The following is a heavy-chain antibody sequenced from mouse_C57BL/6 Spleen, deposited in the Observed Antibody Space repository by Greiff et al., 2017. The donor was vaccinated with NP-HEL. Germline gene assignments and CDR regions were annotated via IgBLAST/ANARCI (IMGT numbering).Heavy chain of an antibody. D-gene: IGHD1-1*01. CDR2: IHPNSGST. Sequence: VQLQQSGAELVKPGASVKLSCKASGYTFTSYWMHWVKQRPGQGLEWIGMIHPNSGSTNYNEKFKSKATLTVDKSSSTAYMQLSSLTSEDSAVYYYARIYYGSSYFAYWGQGTLVTVSA. V-gene: IGHV1-64*01. CDR3: ARIYYGSSYFAY. CDR1: GYTFTSYW. J-gene: IGHJ3*01.